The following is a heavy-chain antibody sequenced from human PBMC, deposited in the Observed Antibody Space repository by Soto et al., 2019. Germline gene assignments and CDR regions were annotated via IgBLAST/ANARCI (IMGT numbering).Heavy chain of an antibody. Sequence: QVQLVESGGGVVQPGRSLRLSCAASGFTFSSYGMHWVRQAPGKGLEWVAVISDDGSNKYYADSLKGRFTISRDNSKNTLYLQMNSLRAEDTAVYYCEKEWVYDTSGWSFDYWGQGTLVTVSS. CDR3: EKEWVYDTSGWSFDY. CDR2: ISDDGSNK. V-gene: IGHV3-30*18. CDR1: GFTFSSYG. D-gene: IGHD3-22*01. J-gene: IGHJ4*02.